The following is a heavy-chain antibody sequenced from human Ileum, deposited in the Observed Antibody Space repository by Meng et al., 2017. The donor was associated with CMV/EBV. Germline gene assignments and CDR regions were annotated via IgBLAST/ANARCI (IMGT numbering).Heavy chain of an antibody. D-gene: IGHD5-18*01. CDR3: ARERPRGTAMASIDY. J-gene: IGHJ4*02. CDR2: IYTSGST. V-gene: IGHV4-4*07. CDR1: GGSISISH. Sequence: GQLTGSGQGLGKPSETRSPTRTVSGGSISISHWSGIRQPAGKGLGWIGRIYTSGSTNYNPSLKSRVTMSVDTSKNQFSLKLSSVTAADTAVYYCARERPRGTAMASIDYWGQGTLVTVSS.